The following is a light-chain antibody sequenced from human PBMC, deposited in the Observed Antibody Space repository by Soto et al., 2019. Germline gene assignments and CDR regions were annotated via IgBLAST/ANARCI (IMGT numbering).Light chain of an antibody. Sequence: IQMTQSPSSLSASVGDRLSITCRASQVITTDLGWYQQKPGKAPKRLIYAASTLQSGVPSRFSGSGSGTEFTRTISSLQPEDVATYYCLQLNTYPWTFGQGTKVEIK. CDR2: AAS. J-gene: IGKJ1*01. V-gene: IGKV1-17*01. CDR1: QVITTD. CDR3: LQLNTYPWT.